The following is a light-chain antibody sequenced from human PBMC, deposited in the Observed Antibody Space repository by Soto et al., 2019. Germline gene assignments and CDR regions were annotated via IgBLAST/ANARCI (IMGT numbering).Light chain of an antibody. CDR3: QQDNSWPLT. CDR1: QSVSSN. J-gene: IGKJ4*01. Sequence: EIMMTQSPGTLSASPGERATLSCRASQSVSSNLAWYQQKPGQAPRLLIYAVSTRATGIPSRFSGSGSGTEFTLTISSLQSEDFADYYCQQDNSWPLTFGGGTKVEIK. CDR2: AVS. V-gene: IGKV3-15*01.